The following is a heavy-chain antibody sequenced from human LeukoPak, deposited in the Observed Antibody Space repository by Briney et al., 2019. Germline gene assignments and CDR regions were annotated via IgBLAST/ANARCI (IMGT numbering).Heavy chain of an antibody. V-gene: IGHV4-4*07. Sequence: SETLSLTCTVSGGSISSYYWSWIRQPAGKGLEWIGRIYTSGSTNYNPSLKSRVTMSVDTSKNQFSLKLSSVTAADTAVYYCARDEAAVAVDAFDIWGQGTMVTVSS. CDR3: ARDEAAVAVDAFDI. CDR2: IYTSGST. J-gene: IGHJ3*02. D-gene: IGHD6-19*01. CDR1: GGSISSYY.